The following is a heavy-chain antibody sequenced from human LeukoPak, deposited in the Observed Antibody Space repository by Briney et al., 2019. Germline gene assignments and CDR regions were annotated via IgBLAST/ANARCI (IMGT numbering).Heavy chain of an antibody. Sequence: GGSLRLSCAVSGFTFSGFWMSWSRQAPGKGLEWVASINSDGSEGYYADVVKGRFTISRDNAKNSLYLQMNSLRAEDTAVYYCARARWNVRLIDYWGQGTLVTVSS. V-gene: IGHV3-7*01. D-gene: IGHD1-1*01. CDR2: INSDGSEG. J-gene: IGHJ4*02. CDR1: GFTFSGFW. CDR3: ARARWNVRLIDY.